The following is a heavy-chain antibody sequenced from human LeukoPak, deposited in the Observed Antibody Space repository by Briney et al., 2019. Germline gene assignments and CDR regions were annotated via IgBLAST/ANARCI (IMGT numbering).Heavy chain of an antibody. J-gene: IGHJ6*02. CDR1: GYTFTSYY. D-gene: IGHD1-14*01. Sequence: GASVKVSCKASGYTFTSYYMHWVRQAPGQGLEWMGIINPSGGSTSYAQKFQGRVTMTRDTSTSTVYMELSSLRSEDTAVYYCARDYNLVDTDGYYYYGMDVWGQGTTVTVSS. CDR3: ARDYNLVDTDGYYYYGMDV. CDR2: INPSGGST. V-gene: IGHV1-46*01.